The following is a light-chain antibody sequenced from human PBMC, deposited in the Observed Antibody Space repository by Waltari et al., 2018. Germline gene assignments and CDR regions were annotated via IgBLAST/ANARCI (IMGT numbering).Light chain of an antibody. CDR2: DVS. Sequence: QSALTQPASVSGSPGQSITISCTGTSSDVGGYDYVSWYQQHPGKAPKFMIYDVSNRPPGVANRLSGSKSGNTASLTISGLQDEDEADYYCSSYTSSSTRVFGTGTKVTVL. J-gene: IGLJ1*01. CDR1: SSDVGGYDY. V-gene: IGLV2-14*01. CDR3: SSYTSSSTRV.